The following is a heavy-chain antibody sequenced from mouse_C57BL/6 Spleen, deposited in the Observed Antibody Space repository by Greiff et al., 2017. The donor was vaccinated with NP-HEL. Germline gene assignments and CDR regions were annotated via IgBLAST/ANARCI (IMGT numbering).Heavy chain of an antibody. D-gene: IGHD1-1*02. Sequence: QVQLQQPGAELVRPGSSVKLSCKASGYTFTSYWMDWVKQRPGQGLEWIGNIYPSDSETHYNQKFKDKATLTVDKSSSTAYMQLSSLTSEDSAVYYCARLGRVASDAMDYWGQGTSVTVSS. V-gene: IGHV1-61*01. CDR2: IYPSDSET. CDR1: GYTFTSYW. J-gene: IGHJ4*01. CDR3: ARLGRVASDAMDY.